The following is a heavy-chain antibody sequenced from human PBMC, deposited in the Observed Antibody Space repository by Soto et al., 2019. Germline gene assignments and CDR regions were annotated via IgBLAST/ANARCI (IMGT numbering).Heavy chain of an antibody. J-gene: IGHJ4*02. D-gene: IGHD1-26*01. CDR1: GFTFSSYW. CDR2: INLDGSIT. V-gene: IGHV3-74*01. CDR3: ARGRGWAFDF. Sequence: EVQLVESGGGLVQPGGSLRLSCAASGFTFSSYWMHWVRQAPGKGLVWVSHINLDGSITAYADSVKGRFTTSRDNAKNTLYLQMNTLRAEDTAVYYCARGRGWAFDFWGQGTLVTVSS.